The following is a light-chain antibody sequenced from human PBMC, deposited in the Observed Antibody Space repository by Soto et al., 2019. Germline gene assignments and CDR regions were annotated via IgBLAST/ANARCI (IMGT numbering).Light chain of an antibody. CDR3: QQSYTTPRT. Sequence: DIQMTQSPSSLSASVGDRVTITCRASQSVSNFLNWYQQKPGRAPKLLSYAASSLQSGVPSRFSASGSGTDFTLTISSLQTEDFATYYCQQSYTTPRTFGQGTKVEVK. J-gene: IGKJ1*01. V-gene: IGKV1-39*01. CDR2: AAS. CDR1: QSVSNF.